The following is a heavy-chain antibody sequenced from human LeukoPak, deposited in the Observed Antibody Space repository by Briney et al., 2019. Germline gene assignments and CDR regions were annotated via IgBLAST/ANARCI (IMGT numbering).Heavy chain of an antibody. D-gene: IGHD3-16*02. CDR3: ATDLSVTNQGGPY. V-gene: IGHV1-69*04. Sequence: GASVKVSCKTSGGAFSNSAVSWVRQAPGQGLEWMGRIIPILDIANYAQKFQGRVTITADKSTSTAYMELSSLRSEDTAVYYCATDLSVTNQGGPYLGQGTLVTVSS. CDR2: IIPILDIA. J-gene: IGHJ4*02. CDR1: GGAFSNSA.